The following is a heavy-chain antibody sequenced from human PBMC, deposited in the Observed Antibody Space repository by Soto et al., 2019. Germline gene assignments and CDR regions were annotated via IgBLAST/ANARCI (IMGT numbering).Heavy chain of an antibody. Sequence: QVQLVESGGGVVQPGRSLRLSCAASGFTFSSYAMHWVRQALGKGLEWVAVISYDGSNKYYADSVKGRFTISRDNSKNTLYLQMNSVRAEDTAVYYCARDHSSGWSPWFDPWGQGTLVIVSS. V-gene: IGHV3-30-3*01. D-gene: IGHD6-19*01. CDR2: ISYDGSNK. J-gene: IGHJ5*02. CDR3: ARDHSSGWSPWFDP. CDR1: GFTFSSYA.